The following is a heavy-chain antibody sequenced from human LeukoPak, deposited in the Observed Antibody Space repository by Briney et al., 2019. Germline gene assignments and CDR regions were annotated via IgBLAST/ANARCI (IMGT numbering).Heavy chain of an antibody. Sequence: PSETLSLTCTVSGGSIGSSYYYWGWIRQPPGRGRECIGSIYYSGSTYSNPSLKSRVTISEDTSKNQFPMKFNSVTAADTAVYYCARHHIGARGSFDYWGQGTLVTVSS. V-gene: IGHV4-39*01. D-gene: IGHD3-16*01. CDR2: IYYSGST. CDR1: GGSIGSSYYY. J-gene: IGHJ4*02. CDR3: ARHHIGARGSFDY.